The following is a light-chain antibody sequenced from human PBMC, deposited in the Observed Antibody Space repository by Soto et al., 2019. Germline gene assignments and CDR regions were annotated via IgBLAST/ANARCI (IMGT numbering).Light chain of an antibody. CDR1: SSDIGGYNY. CDR2: DVS. J-gene: IGLJ2*01. Sequence: QPVLTQPASVSASPGQSITISCTGTSSDIGGYNYVSWYQQHPGKAPKVLIYDVSKRPSGISNRFSGSKSGNTASLTISGLHVDDEADYYCSSYRRGSTRVVFGGGTKLTVL. CDR3: SSYRRGSTRVV. V-gene: IGLV2-14*03.